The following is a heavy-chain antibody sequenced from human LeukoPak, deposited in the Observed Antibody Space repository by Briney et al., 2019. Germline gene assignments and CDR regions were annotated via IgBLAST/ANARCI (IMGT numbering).Heavy chain of an antibody. Sequence: GGSLRLSCAASGFTFSSYEMNWVRQAPGKGLEWVSYISSSGSTIYYADSVEGRFTISRDNAKNSQYQQMNSLRVEDTALYYCARAQTYGDSRLLLDFWGQGTLVTVSS. D-gene: IGHD4-17*01. J-gene: IGHJ4*02. CDR2: ISSSGSTI. V-gene: IGHV3-48*03. CDR3: ARAQTYGDSRLLLDF. CDR1: GFTFSSYE.